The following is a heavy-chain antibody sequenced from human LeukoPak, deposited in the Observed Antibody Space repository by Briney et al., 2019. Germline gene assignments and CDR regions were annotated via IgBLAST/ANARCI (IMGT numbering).Heavy chain of an antibody. V-gene: IGHV4-39*01. CDR2: IYYSGST. J-gene: IGHJ5*02. CDR3: ARGRPLWSRSLGWFDP. D-gene: IGHD5-18*01. CDR1: GGSISSSSYY. Sequence: SETLSLTCTVSGGSISSSSYYWGWIRQPPGKGLEWIGSIYYSGSTYYNPSLKSRVTISVDTSKNQFSLKLSSVTAADTAVYYCARGRPLWSRSLGWFDPWGQGTLVTVSS.